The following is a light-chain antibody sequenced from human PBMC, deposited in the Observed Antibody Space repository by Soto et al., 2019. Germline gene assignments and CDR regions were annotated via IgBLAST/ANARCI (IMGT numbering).Light chain of an antibody. CDR1: QSIGMN. CDR2: DAS. CDR3: QQRSDWPLT. V-gene: IGKV3-11*01. J-gene: IGKJ4*01. Sequence: EIVMTQSPATLSVSPGERATLSCRASQSIGMNLAWYQQRPGQAPRLLVYDASTRATGIPARFSCSGSGTDFTLSISSLEPEDFAVYFCQQRSDWPLTFGGGTKVEIK.